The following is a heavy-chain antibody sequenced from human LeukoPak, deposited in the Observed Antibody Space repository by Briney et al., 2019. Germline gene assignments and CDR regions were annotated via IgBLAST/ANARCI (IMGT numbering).Heavy chain of an antibody. CDR3: AKNPFVGYGSDYFDD. CDR2: ISGSDGNT. J-gene: IGHJ4*02. CDR1: GFTFSSYA. Sequence: GGSLRLSCAASGFTFSSYAMSWVRQAPGKGLEWVSAISGSDGNTYYADSVKGRFTISRDNSKNTLYLQMDSLRAEDTAVYYCAKNPFVGYGSDYFDDWGQGTLVTVSS. V-gene: IGHV3-23*01. D-gene: IGHD3-10*01.